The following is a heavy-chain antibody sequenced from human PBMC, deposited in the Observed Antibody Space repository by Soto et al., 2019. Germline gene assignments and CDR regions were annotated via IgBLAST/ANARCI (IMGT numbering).Heavy chain of an antibody. D-gene: IGHD3-3*01. V-gene: IGHV4-31*03. Sequence: QVQLQESGPGLVKPSQTLSLTCTVAGDALSSGGYYWSWLRQHPGKGLEWIGYVYNSGRADYNPSLKRRVSLLLDTSKNQLSLKLTSVTAADTAVYYCARSGRVLRYVEYLSNWFDPWGQGSVVTVSS. CDR3: ARSGRVLRYVEYLSNWFDP. CDR2: VYNSGRA. J-gene: IGHJ5*02. CDR1: GDALSSGGYY.